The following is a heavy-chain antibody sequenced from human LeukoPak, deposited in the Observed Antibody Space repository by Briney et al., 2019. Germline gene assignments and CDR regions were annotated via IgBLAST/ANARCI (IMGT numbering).Heavy chain of an antibody. D-gene: IGHD3-3*01. CDR1: GGSFSGYY. CDR2: INHSGST. V-gene: IGHV4-34*01. Sequence: SETLSLTCAVYGGSFSGYYWSWIRQPPGKGLEWIGEINHSGSTNYNPSLKSRVTISVDTSKNQFSLKLSSVTAADTAVYYCARERGARYDFWSGRDYYYYMDVWGKGTTVTVSS. J-gene: IGHJ6*03. CDR3: ARERGARYDFWSGRDYYYYMDV.